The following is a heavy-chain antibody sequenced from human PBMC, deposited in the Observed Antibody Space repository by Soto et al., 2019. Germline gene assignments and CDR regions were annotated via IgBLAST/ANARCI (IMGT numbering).Heavy chain of an antibody. CDR3: ARHPSDFWFDP. V-gene: IGHV4-39*01. D-gene: IGHD2-21*02. CDR2: IYYSGST. Sequence: QLQLQESGPGLVKPSETLSLTCTVSGGSISSSSYFRGWIRQPPGKGLEWIGSIYYSGSTYYNPSLKSRVTVSVDTCKNQFSLKLSSVTAADMAVYYCARHPSDFWFDPWGQGTLVTVSS. J-gene: IGHJ5*02. CDR1: GGSISSSSYF.